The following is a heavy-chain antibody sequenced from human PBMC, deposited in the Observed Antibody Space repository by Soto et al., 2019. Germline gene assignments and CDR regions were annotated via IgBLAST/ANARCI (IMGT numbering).Heavy chain of an antibody. J-gene: IGHJ6*02. D-gene: IGHD3-10*01. CDR2: IYYSGST. Sequence: KPSETLSLTCTVSGGSISSYYLSWIRQPPGKGLEWIGYIYYSGSTNYNPSLKSRVTISVDASKNQFSLKLSSVTAADTAVYYCARSRRGGMDVWGQGTTVTVSS. CDR1: GGSISSYY. CDR3: ARSRRGGMDV. V-gene: IGHV4-59*01.